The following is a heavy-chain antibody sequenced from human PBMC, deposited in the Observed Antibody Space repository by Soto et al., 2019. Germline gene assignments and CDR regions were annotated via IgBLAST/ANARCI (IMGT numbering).Heavy chain of an antibody. CDR3: VKSRGGNNFDFFD. V-gene: IGHV3-64D*06. Sequence: GGSLRLSCSASGFTFSSYAMHWVRQAPGKGLGYVSGIRGNGDPPFYADSVKGRFTISRDNSKNTLYLQMSSPSADDTAVYYCVKSRGGNNFDFFDWGQGALVTVSS. J-gene: IGHJ4*02. CDR1: GFTFSSYA. D-gene: IGHD5-12*01. CDR2: IRGNGDPP.